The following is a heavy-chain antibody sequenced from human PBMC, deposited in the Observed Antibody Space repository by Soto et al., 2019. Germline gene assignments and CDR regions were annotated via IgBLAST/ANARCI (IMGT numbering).Heavy chain of an antibody. V-gene: IGHV1-69*01. D-gene: IGHD4-17*01. J-gene: IGHJ2*01. CDR1: VSTFSSYV. CDR2: ITPIFGTA. CDR3: ARVRSTGIDYGDYKPNWDLDL. Sequence: QVQLLQSGAEVKKPGSSVKVACKASVSTFSSYVISWLRQAPGQGLEWMGGITPIFGTANYAQKLQGRVTITADESTSTAYMELSSLRSEDTGVYYCARVRSTGIDYGDYKPNWDLDLRGRGTLVTVSS.